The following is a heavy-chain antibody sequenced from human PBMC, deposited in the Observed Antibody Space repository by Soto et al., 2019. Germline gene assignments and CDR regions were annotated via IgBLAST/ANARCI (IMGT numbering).Heavy chain of an antibody. D-gene: IGHD1-1*01. CDR2: IYHSGST. V-gene: IGHV4-4*02. CDR3: ARILATGTTHYYYYGMDV. J-gene: IGHJ6*02. CDR1: GGSISSSNW. Sequence: QVQLQESGPGLVKPSGTLSLTCAVSGGSISSSNWWSWVRQPPGKGLEWIGEIYHSGSTNYNPSXKSPVTISVDXXNXQXXLKLSSVTAADTAVYYCARILATGTTHYYYYGMDVWGQGTTVTVSS.